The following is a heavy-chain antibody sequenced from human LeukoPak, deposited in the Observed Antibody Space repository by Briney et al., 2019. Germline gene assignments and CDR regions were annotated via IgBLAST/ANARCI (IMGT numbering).Heavy chain of an antibody. CDR3: ARDQRRGGGPSGYYYGRGGFDY. D-gene: IGHD3-22*01. V-gene: IGHV3-21*01. CDR2: VSSSAYK. J-gene: IGHJ4*02. Sequence: KTGGSLRLSCGASGFTFSSYTMNWVRQAPGKGLEWVASVSSSAYKYYADSMKGRFTISRNNAQNSLLLQMNSLRAEDTAVYYCARDQRRGGGPSGYYYGRGGFDYWGQGTLVTVSS. CDR1: GFTFSSYT.